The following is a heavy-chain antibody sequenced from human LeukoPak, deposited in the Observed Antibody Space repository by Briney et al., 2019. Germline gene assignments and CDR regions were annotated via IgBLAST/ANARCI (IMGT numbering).Heavy chain of an antibody. CDR1: GGSFSGYY. J-gene: IGHJ4*02. D-gene: IGHD6-13*01. CDR3: TRVGYSYARSYFAD. Sequence: SETLSLTCAVYGGSFSGYYWSWIRPPPGKGQEWIVEINHSVRTNYKPSLKSRVTISVDTSKNQFSLRLSSVTAARTAVYYFTRVGYSYARSYFADCGQGTLVTVSS. V-gene: IGHV4-34*01. CDR2: INHSVRT.